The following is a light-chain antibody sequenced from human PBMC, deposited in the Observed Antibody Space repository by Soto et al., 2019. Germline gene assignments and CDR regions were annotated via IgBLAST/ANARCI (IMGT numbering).Light chain of an antibody. CDR1: QCVSRSS. Sequence: LTHSPGTQSLIQWEIATLSCRASQCVSRSSLAWYQQNLDQAPMLLIYGASSRATVIPDRFSGSGSGTDFTLTISILEPEDFAVYCCQRDGRSPLYPLGQGPKVDIK. CDR3: QRDGRSPLYP. CDR2: GAS. J-gene: IGKJ2*01. V-gene: IGKV3-20*01.